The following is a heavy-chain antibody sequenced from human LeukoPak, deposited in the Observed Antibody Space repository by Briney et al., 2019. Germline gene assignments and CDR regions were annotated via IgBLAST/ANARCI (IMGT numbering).Heavy chain of an antibody. V-gene: IGHV4-59*01. J-gene: IGHJ3*02. CDR3: AREGPLAYCGGDCSYDAFDI. CDR1: GGSISNYY. Sequence: SETLSLTCTVSGGSISNYYWSWIRQPPGKGLEWIGYVYYSGSTNYNPSLKSRVTISVDTSKNQFSLKLSSVTAADTAVYYCAREGPLAYCGGDCSYDAFDIWGQGTMVTVSS. CDR2: VYYSGST. D-gene: IGHD2-21*02.